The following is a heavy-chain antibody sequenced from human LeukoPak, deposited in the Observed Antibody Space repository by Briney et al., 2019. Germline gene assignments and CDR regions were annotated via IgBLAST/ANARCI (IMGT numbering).Heavy chain of an antibody. CDR1: GFTFSSYA. CDR3: AKPSSYCSGGSCYRH. D-gene: IGHD2-15*01. Sequence: GGSLRLSCAASGFTFSSYAMSWVRQAPGKGLEWVSAISGSGGSTYYADSVKGRFTISRDNSKNTLYLQMNSLRAEDTAVYYCAKPSSYCSGGSCYRHWGQGTLVTVSS. J-gene: IGHJ4*02. CDR2: ISGSGGST. V-gene: IGHV3-23*01.